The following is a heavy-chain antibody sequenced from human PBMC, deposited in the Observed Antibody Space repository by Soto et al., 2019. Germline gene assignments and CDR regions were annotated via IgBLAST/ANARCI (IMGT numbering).Heavy chain of an antibody. CDR2: ISANGAYT. D-gene: IGHD2-8*01. CDR3: AHPRGYGVFDAYDI. J-gene: IGHJ3*02. Sequence: GGSLRLSCAASGFTFSTYAMSWVRQAPGKGLEWVSAISANGAYTYYADSVKGRFTISRDNSVNALYLQMNSVRIEDTAVYYCAHPRGYGVFDAYDIWGHGTMVTVSS. V-gene: IGHV3-23*01. CDR1: GFTFSTYA.